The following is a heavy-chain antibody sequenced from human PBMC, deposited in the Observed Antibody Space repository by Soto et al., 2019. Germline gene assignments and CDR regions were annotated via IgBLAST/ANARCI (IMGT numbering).Heavy chain of an antibody. CDR1: GGSISSSSYY. CDR3: ARRVISCGSFDDTFDI. Sequence: QLQLQESGPGLVKPSETLSLTCTVSGGSISSSSYYWGWIRQPPGKGLEWIGSIYYSGSTYYNPSLKSRVTMSVDTSKKHFSLKLGSVTAADTAVYYCARRVISCGSFDDTFDIWGQGTMVTVSS. V-gene: IGHV4-39*02. CDR2: IYYSGST. D-gene: IGHD2-15*01. J-gene: IGHJ3*02.